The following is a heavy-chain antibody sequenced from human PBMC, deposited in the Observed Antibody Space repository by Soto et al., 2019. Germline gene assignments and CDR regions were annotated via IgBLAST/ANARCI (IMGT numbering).Heavy chain of an antibody. D-gene: IGHD6-19*01. J-gene: IGHJ4*02. V-gene: IGHV4-39*01. CDR2: IFYGGNT. CDR1: DGSITSSNNF. Sequence: PSETLSLTCTVSDGSITSSNNFWGWIRQPPEKGLEWIGTIFYGGNTYDNPSLKSRVTMSVDTFKNQFSLRLSSVTAADTAVYFCARHLKAVAAAMAYWGQGIPVTVSS. CDR3: ARHLKAVAAAMAY.